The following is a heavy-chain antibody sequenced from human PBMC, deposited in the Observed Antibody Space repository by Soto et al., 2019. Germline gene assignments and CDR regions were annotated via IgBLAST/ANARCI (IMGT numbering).Heavy chain of an antibody. CDR2: ISTGDSTM. CDR3: AIGEEGFQDYYYGMDV. Sequence: QVQLVESGGGLVKPGGSLRLSCAASGFTFSDYYMTWIRQAPGKGLEWVSYISTGDSTMYYADSVKGRFTISRDNAKKALYLQMNSLRAEDTAVYYCAIGEEGFQDYYYGMDVWGQGTTVTVSS. V-gene: IGHV3-11*01. CDR1: GFTFSDYY. D-gene: IGHD1-26*01. J-gene: IGHJ6*02.